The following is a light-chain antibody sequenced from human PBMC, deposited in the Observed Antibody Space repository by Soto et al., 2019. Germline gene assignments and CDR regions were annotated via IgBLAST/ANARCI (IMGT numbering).Light chain of an antibody. Sequence: QSVLTQPPSVSGALGQRVTISCTGSTSNIGAGFDVHWYQQFPGTAPKLLIFGNNNRPSGVPDRFSGSKSGTSASLAITGLQAEDESNYYCQSYDSSLSGSGVFGGGTKVTVL. CDR2: GNN. CDR1: TSNIGAGFD. CDR3: QSYDSSLSGSGV. J-gene: IGLJ3*02. V-gene: IGLV1-40*01.